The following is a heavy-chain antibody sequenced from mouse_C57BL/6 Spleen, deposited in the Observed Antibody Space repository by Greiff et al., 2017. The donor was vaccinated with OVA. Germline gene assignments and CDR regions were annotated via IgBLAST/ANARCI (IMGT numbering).Heavy chain of an antibody. V-gene: IGHV1-18*01. CDR3: ARGESTGLFAY. J-gene: IGHJ3*01. CDR2: INPNNGGT. Sequence: VQLQQSGPELVKPGASVKIPCKASGYTFTDYNMDWVKQSHGKSLEWIGAINPNNGGTIYNQKFKGKATLTVDKSSSTAYMELRSLTSEDTAVYYCARGESTGLFAYWGQGTLVTVSA. CDR1: GYTFTDYN. D-gene: IGHD4-1*02.